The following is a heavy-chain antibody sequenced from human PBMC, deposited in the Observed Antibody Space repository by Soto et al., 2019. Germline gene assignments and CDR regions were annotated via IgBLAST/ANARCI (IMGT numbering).Heavy chain of an antibody. Sequence: EVQLVESGGGLVQPGGSLRLSCAASGFTVSSNYMSWVRQAPGKGLEWVSVIYSGGSTYYADSVKGRFTISRDNSKNRLYLQMSSRRAEDRAVYYCARDLPYHRQRVVITPLDAFDIWGQGTMVTVSS. CDR3: ARDLPYHRQRVVITPLDAFDI. V-gene: IGHV3-66*01. D-gene: IGHD3-22*01. J-gene: IGHJ3*02. CDR1: GFTVSSNY. CDR2: IYSGGST.